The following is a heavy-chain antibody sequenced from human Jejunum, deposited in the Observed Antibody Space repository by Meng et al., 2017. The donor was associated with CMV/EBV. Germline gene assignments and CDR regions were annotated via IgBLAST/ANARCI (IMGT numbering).Heavy chain of an antibody. CDR2: TYYSGIT. Sequence: TCTFSGGSISTYYWNWIRQSPGKGLEWIGYTYYSGITNYNPSLRSRVTISLDTSKKQFSLILSSVTAADTAVYYCARGGSGYSLQYWGQGTLVTVSS. J-gene: IGHJ4*02. D-gene: IGHD3-3*01. CDR1: GGSISTYY. CDR3: ARGGSGYSLQY. V-gene: IGHV4-59*01.